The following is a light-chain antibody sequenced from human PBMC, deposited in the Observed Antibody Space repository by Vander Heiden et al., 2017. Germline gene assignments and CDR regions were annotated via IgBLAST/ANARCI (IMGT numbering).Light chain of an antibody. Sequence: DIQMTQSPSSLSASVGDRVTITCQASQDISNYLHWYQQKPGKAPKLLSYDASNLEIGVPARFSGSGSGTDFTFAISSLQPEEIATYDCQQYANLHTFGQGTKLEIK. CDR2: DAS. CDR1: QDISNY. V-gene: IGKV1-33*01. J-gene: IGKJ2*01. CDR3: QQYANLHT.